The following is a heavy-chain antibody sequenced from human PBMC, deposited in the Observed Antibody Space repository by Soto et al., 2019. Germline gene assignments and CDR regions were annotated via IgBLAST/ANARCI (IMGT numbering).Heavy chain of an antibody. J-gene: IGHJ4*02. Sequence: QVQLQESGPGLVKPSETLSLTCTVSGGSISSYYWSWIRQPPGKGLEWIGHIYYSGSTNYNPSLKRRVTISVDTSKNQFSLKLSSVTAADTAVYYCARWYFSSSSCYFDYWGQGTLVTVSS. V-gene: IGHV4-59*08. CDR3: ARWYFSSSSCYFDY. CDR1: GGSISSYY. CDR2: IYYSGST. D-gene: IGHD6-6*01.